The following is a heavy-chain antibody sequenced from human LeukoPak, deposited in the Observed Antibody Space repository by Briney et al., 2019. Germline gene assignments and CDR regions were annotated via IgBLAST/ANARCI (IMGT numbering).Heavy chain of an antibody. Sequence: FSVNVSCMASVCTFIHYLISWLRPAPARGLAGVGGIIHIFGTANYAQKFQGRVTITTDESTSTSYMELSSLRSEDTAVYYCARDRLAARSRFDHWGQGTLVTVSS. CDR3: ARDRLAARSRFDH. CDR1: VCTFIHYL. D-gene: IGHD6-6*01. J-gene: IGHJ5*02. V-gene: IGHV1-69*05. CDR2: IIHIFGTA.